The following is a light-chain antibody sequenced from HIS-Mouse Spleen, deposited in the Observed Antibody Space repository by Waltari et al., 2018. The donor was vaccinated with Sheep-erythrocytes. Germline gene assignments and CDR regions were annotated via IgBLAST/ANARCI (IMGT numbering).Light chain of an antibody. CDR1: QSISSY. Sequence: DIQMTQSPSSLSASVGDRVPITCRASQSISSYLNWYQQKPGKAPKLLIYAASSLQSGVPSRFSGSGSGTDFTLTISSLQPEDFATYYCQQSYSTPYTFCQGTKLEIK. V-gene: IGKV1-39*01. CDR3: QQSYSTPYT. J-gene: IGKJ2*01. CDR2: AAS.